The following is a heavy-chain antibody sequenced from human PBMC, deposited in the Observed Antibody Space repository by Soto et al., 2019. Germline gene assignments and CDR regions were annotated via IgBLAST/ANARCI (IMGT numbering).Heavy chain of an antibody. CDR1: GFTFEDYA. J-gene: IGHJ4*02. CDR2: ISWNISAI. CDR3: AKGFSRYFEH. V-gene: IGHV3-9*01. D-gene: IGHD2-2*01. Sequence: EVHLVESGGGLVQPGKSLRLSCAASGFTFEDYAMHWVRQAPGKGLEWVSGISWNISAIGYADSVKCRFTISRDNAKNSLYLEINSLRPEDTVVYYCAKGFSRYFEHWGQGALVTVSS.